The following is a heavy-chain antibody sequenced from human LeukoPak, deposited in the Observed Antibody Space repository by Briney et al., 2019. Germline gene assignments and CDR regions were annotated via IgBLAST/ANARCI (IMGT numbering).Heavy chain of an antibody. V-gene: IGHV1-2*02. CDR3: ASGGIVVVPAANFDY. D-gene: IGHD2-2*01. CDR1: GYTFTGYY. Sequence: ASVKASCKASGYTFTGYYMHWVRQAPGQGLEWMGWINPNSGGTNYAQKFQGRVTMTRDTSISTAYMELSRLRSDDTAVYYCASGGIVVVPAANFDYWGQGTLVTVSS. J-gene: IGHJ4*02. CDR2: INPNSGGT.